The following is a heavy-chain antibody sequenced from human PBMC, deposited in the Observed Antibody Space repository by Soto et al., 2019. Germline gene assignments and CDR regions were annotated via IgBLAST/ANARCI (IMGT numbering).Heavy chain of an antibody. V-gene: IGHV1-69*13. Sequence: SVKVSCKASGGTFSSYAISWVRQAPGQGLEWMGGIIPIFGTANYAQKFQGRVTITADESTSTAYMELSSLRSEDTAVCYCARDRPGIAAAGTGVTGFDPWGQGTLVTVS. D-gene: IGHD6-13*01. CDR1: GGTFSSYA. CDR3: ARDRPGIAAAGTGVTGFDP. J-gene: IGHJ5*02. CDR2: IIPIFGTA.